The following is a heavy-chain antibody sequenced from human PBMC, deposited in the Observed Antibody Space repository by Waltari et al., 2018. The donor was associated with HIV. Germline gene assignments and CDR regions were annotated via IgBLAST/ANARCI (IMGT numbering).Heavy chain of an antibody. J-gene: IGHJ5*02. Sequence: QEQLVQSGAEVKKPGSSVQVSCKAFGGTFSSNAISWVRQAPGQGLEWMGSIIRVFEATSYAQKFHGRLTISADESTSTVFMELSSLSFDDTAVYYCARGSSGSYRWFDPWGHGTLVTVSS. CDR1: GGTFSSNA. CDR2: IIRVFEAT. CDR3: ARGSSGSYRWFDP. D-gene: IGHD1-26*01. V-gene: IGHV1-69*18.